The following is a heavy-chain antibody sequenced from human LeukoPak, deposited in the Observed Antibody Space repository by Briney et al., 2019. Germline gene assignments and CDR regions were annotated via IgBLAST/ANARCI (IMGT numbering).Heavy chain of an antibody. CDR3: AKDRSDTDMVYVFDY. CDR1: GFTFDNYA. D-gene: IGHD5-18*01. V-gene: IGHV3-23*01. J-gene: IGHJ4*02. CDR2: IGGSGDGT. Sequence: GGSLRLSCAASGFTFDNYAMTWVRQAPGKGLEWVSGIGGSGDGTYYADSVKGRFTISRDNSKNTLYLQMNSLRAEDTAVYYCAKDRSDTDMVYVFDYWGQRTLVTVSS.